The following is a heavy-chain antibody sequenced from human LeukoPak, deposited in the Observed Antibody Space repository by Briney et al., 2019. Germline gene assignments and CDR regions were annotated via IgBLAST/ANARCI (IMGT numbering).Heavy chain of an antibody. CDR3: ARDTAGSGSYYLDY. CDR2: ISAYNGNT. D-gene: IGHD1-26*01. CDR1: GYTFTSYG. J-gene: IGHJ4*02. Sequence: ASVKVSCKASGYTFTSYGIGWVRQAPGQGLEWMGWISAYNGNTNYAQKLQGRVTMTTDTSTSTAYMELRSLRSDDTAVYYCARDTAGSGSYYLDYWGQGTLVTVSS. V-gene: IGHV1-18*01.